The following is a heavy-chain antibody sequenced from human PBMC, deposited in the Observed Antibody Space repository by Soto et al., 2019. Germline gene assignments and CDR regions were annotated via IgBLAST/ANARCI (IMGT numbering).Heavy chain of an antibody. J-gene: IGHJ4*02. D-gene: IGHD3-22*01. CDR3: ASHYDSGGYYYRGLDY. CDR2: IIPIFGTA. V-gene: IGHV1-69*12. CDR1: GGTFNSYA. Sequence: QVQLVQSGAEVKKPGSSVKVSCKASGGTFNSYAISWVRQAPGQGLEWMGGIIPIFGTADYAQKFQGRVTITGVESTSTAYRELSSLRSEDTAVYYCASHYDSGGYYYRGLDYWGQGTLVTVSS.